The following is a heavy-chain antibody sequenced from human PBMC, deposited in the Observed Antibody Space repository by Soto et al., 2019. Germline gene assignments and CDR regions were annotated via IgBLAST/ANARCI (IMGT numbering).Heavy chain of an antibody. V-gene: IGHV4-4*07. CDR3: ARHYYDFWSGQSGYYFDY. D-gene: IGHD3-3*01. CDR2: IYSSGST. Sequence: SETLSLTCAVSGGFTSTNNWWSWIRQPAGEGLEWIGRIYSSGSTNYNPSLQSRVTMSVDTSKNQFSRKLSSVTAADTAVYYCARHYYDFWSGQSGYYFDYWGQGTLVTVSS. J-gene: IGHJ4*02. CDR1: GGFTSTNNW.